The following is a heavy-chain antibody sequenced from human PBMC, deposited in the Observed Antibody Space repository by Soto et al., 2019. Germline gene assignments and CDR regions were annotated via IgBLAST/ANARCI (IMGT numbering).Heavy chain of an antibody. CDR1: GYTFANYW. Sequence: GESLKLSCKAAGYTFANYWIGWVRQMPGKALEWMGVIYPGDSDARYSPSFRGQVTISADKSISTAYLQWSSLKASDTAIYYCARQTYSFDYWGQGTLVTVSS. CDR3: ARQTYSFDY. D-gene: IGHD2-21*01. J-gene: IGHJ4*02. CDR2: IYPGDSDA. V-gene: IGHV5-51*01.